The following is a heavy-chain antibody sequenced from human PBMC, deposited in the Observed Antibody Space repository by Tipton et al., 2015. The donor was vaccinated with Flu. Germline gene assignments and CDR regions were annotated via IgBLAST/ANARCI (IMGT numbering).Heavy chain of an antibody. J-gene: IGHJ4*02. D-gene: IGHD1-26*01. CDR2: IYRSGTT. CDR1: VYSISSGFY. CDR3: ARGSGRKWELFYFDY. V-gene: IGHV4-38-2*01. Sequence: LRLSCAVSVYSISSGFYWGWIRQPPGKGLEWIGSIYRSGTTYYNPSLKSRVTISLDTSKNQFSLNLSSVTAADTAVYYCARGSGRKWELFYFDYWGQGTLVTVSS.